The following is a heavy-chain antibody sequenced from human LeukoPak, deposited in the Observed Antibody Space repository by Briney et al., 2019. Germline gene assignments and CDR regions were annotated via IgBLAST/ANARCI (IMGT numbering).Heavy chain of an antibody. J-gene: IGHJ3*02. CDR2: ISPNSGGT. CDR3: ARAGVWDYSDSSGYHNAAFDI. D-gene: IGHD3-22*01. Sequence: ASVKVSCKASGYTFTDYYLLWVRQAPGQGPEWMGWISPNSGGTNYAQKFQGRVTVTRDTSISTAYMDLSRLRSDDTAVYYCARAGVWDYSDSSGYHNAAFDIWGQGTMVTVSS. CDR1: GYTFTDYY. V-gene: IGHV1-2*02.